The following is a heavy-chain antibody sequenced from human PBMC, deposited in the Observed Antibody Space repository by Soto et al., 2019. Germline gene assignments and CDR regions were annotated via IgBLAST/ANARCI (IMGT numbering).Heavy chain of an antibody. CDR3: ARGPRIVPAAMSYYYGMDV. J-gene: IGHJ6*02. Sequence: SETLSLTCAVYGGSFSGYYWSWIRQPPGKGLEWIGEINHSGSTNYNPSLKSRVTISVDTSKNQFSLKLSSVTAADTAVYYCARGPRIVPAAMSYYYGMDVWGQGTTVTVSS. V-gene: IGHV4-34*01. CDR1: GGSFSGYY. D-gene: IGHD2-2*01. CDR2: INHSGST.